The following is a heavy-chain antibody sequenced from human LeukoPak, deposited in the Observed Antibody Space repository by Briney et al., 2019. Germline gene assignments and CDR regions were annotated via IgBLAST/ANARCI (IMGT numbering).Heavy chain of an antibody. D-gene: IGHD3-9*01. J-gene: IGHJ4*02. CDR1: AFTFNSYS. V-gene: IGHV3-21*01. CDR2: ITSTSVST. Sequence: PGGSLRLSCAASAFTFNSYSMSWVRQAPGKGLEWVSSITSTSVSTYYADSVKGRFTISRDNAKNSLYLQMNSLRAEDTAVYYCARTYYDILTSYNPHFDYWGQGTLVTVSS. CDR3: ARTYYDILTSYNPHFDY.